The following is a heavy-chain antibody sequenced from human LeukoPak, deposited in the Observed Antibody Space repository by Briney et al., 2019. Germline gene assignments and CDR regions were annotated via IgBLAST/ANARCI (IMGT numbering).Heavy chain of an antibody. V-gene: IGHV1-24*01. CDR2: FGPEDGET. CDR1: GYTLTELS. CDR3: ATAGHYGSWSYYGY. J-gene: IGHJ4*02. D-gene: IGHD3-10*01. Sequence: ASVTVSSTVSGYTLTELSMHWVRQAPGKGLEWMGGFGPEDGETIYAQKFQGRVTMTEDTSTDTAYMELSSLRSEDTAVYYCATAGHYGSWSYYGYWGQGTLVTVSS.